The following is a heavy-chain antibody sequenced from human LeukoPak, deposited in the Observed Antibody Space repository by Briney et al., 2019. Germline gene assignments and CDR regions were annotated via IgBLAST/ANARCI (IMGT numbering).Heavy chain of an antibody. CDR1: GRPFSGYY. Sequence: PAETLSLTCAVYGRPFSGYYWNWIRQPPGKGLEGIGYINYCGSTNYNPSLKSRVTMSGHTSKNQFYLKLSSVTAADRAVYYCARGRLRRSWASNSSGGAWNDYWGQGTLVTVSS. V-gene: IGHV4-34*01. J-gene: IGHJ4*02. D-gene: IGHD3-22*01. CDR3: ARGRLRRSWASNSSGGAWNDY. CDR2: INYCGST.